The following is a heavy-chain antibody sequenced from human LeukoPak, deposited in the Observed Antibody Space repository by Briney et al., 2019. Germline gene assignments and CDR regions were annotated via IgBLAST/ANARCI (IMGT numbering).Heavy chain of an antibody. CDR3: ARTSGSFLYGMDV. D-gene: IGHD3-10*01. J-gene: IGHJ6*02. CDR2: IDPSDSYT. CDR1: GSRFTSYY. V-gene: IGHV5-10-1*01. Sequence: GESLKISLKGSGSRFTSYYINWVRQMPGKGVEGMGRIDPSDSYTNYSPSFQGHVTISADKSISTASLQGSSPKASDTAMYYCARTSGSFLYGMDVWGQGTTVTVSS.